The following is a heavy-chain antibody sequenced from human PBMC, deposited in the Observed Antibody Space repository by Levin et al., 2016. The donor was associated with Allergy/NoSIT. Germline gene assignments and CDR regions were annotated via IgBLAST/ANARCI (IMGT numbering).Heavy chain of an antibody. J-gene: IGHJ4*02. D-gene: IGHD6-19*01. CDR2: IYTTGTT. V-gene: IGHV4-4*07. Sequence: GKGLEWIGRIYTTGTTNFCPSLRSRLTMSVDTSKNQFSLKLNSVTAADTAVYYCARGQIAVAGSYYFEYWGPGILVTVSS. CDR3: ARGQIAVAGSYYFEY.